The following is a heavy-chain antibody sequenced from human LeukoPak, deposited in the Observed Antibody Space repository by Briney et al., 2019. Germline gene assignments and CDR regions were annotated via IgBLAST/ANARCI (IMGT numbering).Heavy chain of an antibody. CDR3: ARAPTVLVGYCSSASCQADY. V-gene: IGHV3-7*01. CDR1: GFTFSSYW. D-gene: IGHD2-2*01. J-gene: IGHJ4*02. Sequence: GGSLRLSCAGSGFTFSSYWMSWVRQAPGKGLEWVASIKRDGSEEYYVDSVKGRFTISRDNAKNSVYLQMNSLRAEDTAVYYCARAPTVLVGYCSSASCQADYWGQGTLVTVSS. CDR2: IKRDGSEE.